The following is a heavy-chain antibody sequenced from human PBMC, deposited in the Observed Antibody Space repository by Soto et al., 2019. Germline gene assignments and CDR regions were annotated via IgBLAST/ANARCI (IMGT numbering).Heavy chain of an antibody. D-gene: IGHD3-22*01. CDR2: IYYSGST. V-gene: IGHV4-31*03. CDR1: GGSISSGGYY. J-gene: IGHJ4*02. Sequence: QVQLQESGPGLVKPSQTLSLTCSVSGGSISSGGYYRSWIRQHPGKGLEWIGYIYYSGSTYYNPSLKSRVTISVDTSKNQFSLKLSSVTAADTAVYYSARFSPYYYDSSGYQGFDYWGQGTLVTVSS. CDR3: ARFSPYYYDSSGYQGFDY.